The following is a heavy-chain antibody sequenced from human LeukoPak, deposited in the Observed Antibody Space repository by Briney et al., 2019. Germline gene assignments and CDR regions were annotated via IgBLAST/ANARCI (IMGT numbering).Heavy chain of an antibody. CDR2: ISGSGGST. D-gene: IGHD3-10*01. CDR3: AKFILWPRGDGEFQC. V-gene: IGHV3-23*01. J-gene: IGHJ4*02. CDR1: GFTFSIYA. Sequence: GGSLRLSCAASGFTFSIYAMSWVRQAPGKGLEWVSAISGSGGSTYYADSVKGRFTISRDNSKNTLYLQMNSLRAEDTAVYYCAKFILWPRGDGEFQCWGQGTLVTVSS.